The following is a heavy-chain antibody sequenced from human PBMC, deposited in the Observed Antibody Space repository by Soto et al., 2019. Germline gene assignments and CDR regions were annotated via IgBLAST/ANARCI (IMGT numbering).Heavy chain of an antibody. CDR3: AXQRSYNSGFFDX. D-gene: IGHD6-19*01. CDR2: VSGSGGST. J-gene: IGHJ4*02. Sequence: PGGSLRLSCAASGFTFYNYGMSWVRQAPGKGLEWVSTVSGSGGSTYYAASVKGRFTISREYSKNTLYLQMNSLRAEDTAVYFCAXQRSYNSGFFDXWSQGTLVTVSS. V-gene: IGHV3-23*01. CDR1: GFTFYNYG.